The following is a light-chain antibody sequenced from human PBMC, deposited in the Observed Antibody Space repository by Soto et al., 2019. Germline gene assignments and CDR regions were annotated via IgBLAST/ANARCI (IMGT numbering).Light chain of an antibody. CDR2: DAS. Sequence: EILMTQSPSTLSVSSGERATLSCRARQSVRSKLAWYQQKPGQAPRLLIYDASTRATGIPARFSGSGSGTEFILTISSLQYEDFGVYYCQQYNNWHPITFGQGTRLEIK. CDR1: QSVRSK. V-gene: IGKV3D-15*01. J-gene: IGKJ5*01. CDR3: QQYNNWHPIT.